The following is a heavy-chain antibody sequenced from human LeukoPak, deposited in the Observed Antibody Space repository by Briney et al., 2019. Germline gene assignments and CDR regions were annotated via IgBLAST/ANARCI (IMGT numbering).Heavy chain of an antibody. J-gene: IGHJ4*02. CDR3: PRVVADWELCV. D-gene: IGHD3-16*01. CDR2: IKQDGSEK. V-gene: IGHV3-7*01. CDR1: GFTFSSYW. Sequence: GGSLRLSCAASGFTFSSYWMSWVRQAPGKGLEWVANIKQDGSEKYYVDSVKGRFTISRDNAKNSLYLQMNSLRAEDTAVYYCPRVVADWELCVWGQGTLVTVSS.